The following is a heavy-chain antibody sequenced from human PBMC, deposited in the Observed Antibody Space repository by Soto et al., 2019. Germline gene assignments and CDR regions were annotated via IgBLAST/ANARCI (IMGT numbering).Heavy chain of an antibody. CDR2: IWHDGSNK. V-gene: IGHV3-33*01. Sequence: QVQLVESGGGVVQPGRSLRLSCAASGFTFSSYGMHWVRQAPGKGLEWVAVIWHDGSNKYYADSVKGRFTISRDNSKNTLYLQMNSLRAEDTAVYYCAREGGIMVAPLPPYYYYGMDVWGQGTTVTVSS. D-gene: IGHD2-21*01. J-gene: IGHJ6*02. CDR3: AREGGIMVAPLPPYYYYGMDV. CDR1: GFTFSSYG.